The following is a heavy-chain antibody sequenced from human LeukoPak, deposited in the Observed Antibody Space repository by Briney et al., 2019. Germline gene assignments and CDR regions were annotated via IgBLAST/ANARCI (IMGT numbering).Heavy chain of an antibody. CDR2: IKSKTDGGTT. D-gene: IGHD2-2*01. CDR1: GFTFSNAW. CDR3: TTDHYCTSTSCLDY. V-gene: IGHV3-15*01. J-gene: IGHJ4*02. Sequence: GGSLRPSCAASGFTFSNAWMSWVRQAPGKGLEWVGHIKSKTDGGTTDYAAPVKGRFTISRDDSEDTLYLQINSLKTEDTAMYYCTTDHYCTSTSCLDYWGQGTLVTVSS.